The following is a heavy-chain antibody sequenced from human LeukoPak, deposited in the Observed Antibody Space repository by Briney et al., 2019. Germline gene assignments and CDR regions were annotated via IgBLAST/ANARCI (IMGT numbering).Heavy chain of an antibody. CDR2: ISSSSSYI. CDR3: ARGGPYYDILTGYTSRGGYFDY. V-gene: IGHV3-21*01. Sequence: GGSLRLSCAASGFTFSSYSMNWVRQAPGKGLEWVSSISSSSSYIYYADSVKGRFTISRDNAKNSLYLQMNSLRPEDTAVYYCARGGPYYDILTGYTSRGGYFDYWGQGTLVTVSS. J-gene: IGHJ4*02. D-gene: IGHD3-9*01. CDR1: GFTFSSYS.